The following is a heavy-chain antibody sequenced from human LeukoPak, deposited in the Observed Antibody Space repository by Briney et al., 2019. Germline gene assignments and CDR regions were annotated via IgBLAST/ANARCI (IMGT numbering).Heavy chain of an antibody. Sequence: GGSLRLSCAASGFTFSEAWMPWVRQAPGKGLVWVSRINNDGSTPRYADSVKGRFTISRDNAKNTLYLQMNSLRAEDTAVYYCARVSGPGMNEYFHLWGQGTLVTVSS. CDR2: INNDGSTP. V-gene: IGHV3-74*01. D-gene: IGHD3-10*01. CDR3: ARVSGPGMNEYFHL. J-gene: IGHJ1*01. CDR1: GFTFSEAW.